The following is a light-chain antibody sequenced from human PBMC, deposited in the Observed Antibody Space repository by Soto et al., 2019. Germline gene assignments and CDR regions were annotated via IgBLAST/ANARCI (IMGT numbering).Light chain of an antibody. CDR2: GAS. Sequence: EIVLTQSPGTLSLSPGERVTLSCRASQSVSSSYLAWYQQKPGQAPRLLIYGASNRATGIPDRFSGSGSGTDFTLTISRLEPEDFAVYYCQHYGTSHFTFGPGTKVDIK. CDR1: QSVSSSY. J-gene: IGKJ3*01. CDR3: QHYGTSHFT. V-gene: IGKV3-20*01.